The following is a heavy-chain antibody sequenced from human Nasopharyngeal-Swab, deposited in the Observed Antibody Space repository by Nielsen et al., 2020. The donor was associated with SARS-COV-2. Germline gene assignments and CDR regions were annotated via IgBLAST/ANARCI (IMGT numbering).Heavy chain of an antibody. CDR1: GFTFSTYN. V-gene: IGHV3-21*01. Sequence: GVLKISCAASGFTFSTYNMHWVRQAPGKGLEWVSSISGRTTYIYYADSMKGRFTISRDNAKNSLYLQMSSLRAEDTAINYCARGGQQPLWGQGTLVTVSS. J-gene: IGHJ4*02. CDR2: ISGRTTYI. CDR3: ARGGQQPL. D-gene: IGHD6-13*01.